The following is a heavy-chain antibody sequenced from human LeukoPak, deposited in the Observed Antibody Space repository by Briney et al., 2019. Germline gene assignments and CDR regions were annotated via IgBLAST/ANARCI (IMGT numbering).Heavy chain of an antibody. CDR2: IYYNDST. Sequence: PSETLSLTCTVSVGPICIGDYYWRWIRQPPGKGLEWIGYIYYNDSTYYRPSLYSLVNISVDPSKKQFSLKMSSVTAAHKAVYYCARERVTMVRGVISNWFDPWGQGTLVTVSS. V-gene: IGHV4-30-4*01. J-gene: IGHJ5*02. D-gene: IGHD3-10*01. CDR1: VGPICIGDYY. CDR3: ARERVTMVRGVISNWFDP.